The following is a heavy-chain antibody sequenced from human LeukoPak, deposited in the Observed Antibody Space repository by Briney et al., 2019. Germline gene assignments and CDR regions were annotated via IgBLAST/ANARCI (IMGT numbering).Heavy chain of an antibody. D-gene: IGHD4-17*01. J-gene: IGHJ3*01. CDR2: IYYSGGT. V-gene: IGHV4-39*01. CDR3: ARTYGDYDDAFDV. Sequence: PSETLSLTCTVSGGSISSSTYYWGWIRQPPGKGLEWIGSIYYSGGTYNNPSLKSRVTIFVDTCKNQFSLKLSSVTATDTAVYYCARTYGDYDDAFDVWGQGTMVTVSS. CDR1: GGSISSSTYY.